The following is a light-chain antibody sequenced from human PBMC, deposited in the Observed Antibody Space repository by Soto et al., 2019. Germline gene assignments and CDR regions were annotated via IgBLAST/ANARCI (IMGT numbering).Light chain of an antibody. CDR2: EVI. CDR3: CSYAVSTTYV. CDR1: SSDVGNYNL. J-gene: IGLJ1*01. V-gene: IGLV2-23*02. Sequence: QSVLTQPASVSGSPGQSITISCSGTSSDVGNYNLVSWYQQHPGKAPKLMIYEVIKRPSGVSNRFSGSKSGNTASLTIAGLQGEDEADYYCCSYAVSTTYVFGTGPKVTV.